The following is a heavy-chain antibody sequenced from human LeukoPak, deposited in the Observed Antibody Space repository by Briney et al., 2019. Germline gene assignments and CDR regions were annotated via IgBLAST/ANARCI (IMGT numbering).Heavy chain of an antibody. V-gene: IGHV3-74*01. CDR3: ARRYCSGGSCYNYFDY. Sequence: GGSLRLSCAASGFTFSTYWMHWVRQAPGKGLAWVSRINNDGSSTSYADSVKGRFTISRDNAKNTLYLQMNSLRAEDTAVYYCARRYCSGGSCYNYFDYWGRGTQVTVSS. CDR2: INNDGSST. D-gene: IGHD2-15*01. CDR1: GFTFSTYW. J-gene: IGHJ4*02.